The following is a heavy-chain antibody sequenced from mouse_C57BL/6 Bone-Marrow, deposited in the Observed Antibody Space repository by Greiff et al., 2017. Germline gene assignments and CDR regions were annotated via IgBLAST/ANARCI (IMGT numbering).Heavy chain of an antibody. D-gene: IGHD1-1*01. V-gene: IGHV1-54*01. J-gene: IGHJ1*03. Sequence: QVQLQQSGAELVRPGTSVKVSCKASGYAFTNYLIEWVKQRPGQGLEWIGVINPGSGGTNYNEKFKGKATLTADKSSSTAYMQLSSLTSEDSAVYFCARRIPRDYYGSSYGYFDVWGTGTTVTVSS. CDR2: INPGSGGT. CDR1: GYAFTNYL. CDR3: ARRIPRDYYGSSYGYFDV.